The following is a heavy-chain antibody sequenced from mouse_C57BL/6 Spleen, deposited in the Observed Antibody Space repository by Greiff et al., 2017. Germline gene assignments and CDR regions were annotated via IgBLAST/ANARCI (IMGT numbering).Heavy chain of an antibody. V-gene: IGHV1-75*01. CDR2: IFPGSGST. D-gene: IGHD1-1*01. Sequence: QVQLQQSGPELVKPGASVKISCKASGYTFTDYYINWVKQRPGQGLEWIGWIFPGSGSTYYNEKFKGKATLTVDESSSTAYMLLSSLTSEDSAVYFCARRYYGGGYFDYWGQGTTLTVSS. J-gene: IGHJ2*01. CDR1: GYTFTDYY. CDR3: ARRYYGGGYFDY.